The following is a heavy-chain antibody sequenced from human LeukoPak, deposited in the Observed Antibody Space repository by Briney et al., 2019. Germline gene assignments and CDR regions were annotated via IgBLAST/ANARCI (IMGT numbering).Heavy chain of an antibody. CDR1: GGSISSYY. Sequence: SETLSLTYTVSGGSISSYYWSWIRQPPGKGLEWIGYIYYSGSTNYNPSLKSRVTISVDTSKNQFSLKLSSVTAADTAVYYCAREEDGYGYWGQGTLVTVSS. CDR3: AREEDGYGY. J-gene: IGHJ4*02. CDR2: IYYSGST. V-gene: IGHV4-59*01. D-gene: IGHD5-24*01.